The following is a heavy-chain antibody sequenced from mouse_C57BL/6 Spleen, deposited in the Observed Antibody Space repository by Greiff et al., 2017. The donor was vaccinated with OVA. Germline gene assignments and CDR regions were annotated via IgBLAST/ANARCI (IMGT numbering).Heavy chain of an antibody. CDR1: GYTFTSYW. Sequence: VQLQQPGAELVRPGSSVKLSCKASGYTFTSYWMHWVKQRPIQGLEWIGNIDPSDSETHYNQKFKDKATLTVDKSSSTAYMQLSSLTSEDSAVYYCARGALENYFDYWGQGTTLTVSS. CDR3: ARGALENYFDY. CDR2: IDPSDSET. V-gene: IGHV1-52*01. J-gene: IGHJ2*01.